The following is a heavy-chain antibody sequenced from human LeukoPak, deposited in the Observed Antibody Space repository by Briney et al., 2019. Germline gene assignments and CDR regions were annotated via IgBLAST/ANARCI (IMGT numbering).Heavy chain of an antibody. CDR1: GGSISSGSYY. D-gene: IGHD3-10*01. CDR3: ASQITMVRGGLSPFGG. V-gene: IGHV4-61*02. J-gene: IGHJ4*02. Sequence: PSETLSLTCTVSGGSISSGSYYWSWIRQPAGKGLEWIGRIYTSGSTNYNPSLKSRVTISVDTSKNQFSLKLSSVTAADTAVYYCASQITMVRGGLSPFGGWGQGTLVTVSS. CDR2: IYTSGST.